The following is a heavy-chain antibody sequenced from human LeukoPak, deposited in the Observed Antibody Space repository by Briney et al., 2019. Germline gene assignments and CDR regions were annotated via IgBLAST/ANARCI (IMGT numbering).Heavy chain of an antibody. Sequence: GGSLRLSCTASGLSFSDYSMNWVRQAPGKGLEWLSYISSTGNSRHYAESVEGRFTISRDNVKNSLYLQMNSLRAEDTAVYYCAKMSGGTYIGNWGQGTLVTVSA. CDR3: AKMSGGTYIGN. J-gene: IGHJ4*02. CDR1: GLSFSDYS. V-gene: IGHV3-48*01. CDR2: ISSTGNSR. D-gene: IGHD1-26*01.